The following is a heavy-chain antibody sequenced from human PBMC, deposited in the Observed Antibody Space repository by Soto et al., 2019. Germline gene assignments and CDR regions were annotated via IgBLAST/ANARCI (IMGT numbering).Heavy chain of an antibody. CDR1: GFTFGDSY. CDR3: VRGGGGGLFDP. J-gene: IGHJ5*02. V-gene: IGHV3-11*06. D-gene: IGHD2-15*01. Sequence: LRLSCAGSGFTFGDSYMSWIRQAPGKGLEWLSYISPGSRYPAYADSAKGRFTISRDNARRSLFLQMTSLTAEDTAMYYCVRGGGGGLFDPWGQGTMVTVSS. CDR2: ISPGSRYP.